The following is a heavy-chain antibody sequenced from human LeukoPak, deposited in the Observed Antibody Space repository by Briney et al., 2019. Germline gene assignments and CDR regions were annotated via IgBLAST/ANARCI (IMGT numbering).Heavy chain of an antibody. J-gene: IGHJ4*02. Sequence: GESLKISCKGSGYSFTSYWIGWVRQMPGKGLEWMGIIYPGDSDTRYSPSFQGQVTISADKSISTAYLQWSSLKASDTAMYYCARHRSQYSSGSSFEYWGQGTLVTVSS. CDR2: IYPGDSDT. CDR1: GYSFTSYW. D-gene: IGHD6-19*01. CDR3: ARHRSQYSSGSSFEY. V-gene: IGHV5-51*01.